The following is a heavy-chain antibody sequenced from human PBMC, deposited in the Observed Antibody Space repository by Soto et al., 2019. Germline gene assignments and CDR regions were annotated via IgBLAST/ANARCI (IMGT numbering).Heavy chain of an antibody. CDR3: ARESHDILTGPPWVWYFDL. CDR2: INDRGSI. J-gene: IGHJ2*01. V-gene: IGHV4-34*01. Sequence: QVQLQQWGAGPLRPLETLSLTCGVSGGSFGGYNWPGIARPPGRGLEWIGEINDRGSINYNPSLKSRVSISVDTSKNHYSLNLRSVTAADTAVYYCARESHDILTGPPWVWYFDLWGRGTLVTVSS. D-gene: IGHD3-9*01. CDR1: GGSFGGYN.